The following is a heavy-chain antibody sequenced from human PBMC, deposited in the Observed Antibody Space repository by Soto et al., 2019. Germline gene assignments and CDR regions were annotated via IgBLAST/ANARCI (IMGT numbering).Heavy chain of an antibody. CDR3: ARKSRVSPDFWSGRYGMDV. Sequence: GPSVKVSCKASGGTFSSYAISWVRQAPGQGLEWMGGIIPIFGTANYAQKFQGRVTITADESTSTAYMELSSLRSEDTAVYYCARKSRVSPDFWSGRYGMDVWAQGTTVPVSS. CDR1: GGTFSSYA. D-gene: IGHD3-3*01. J-gene: IGHJ6*02. V-gene: IGHV1-69*13. CDR2: IIPIFGTA.